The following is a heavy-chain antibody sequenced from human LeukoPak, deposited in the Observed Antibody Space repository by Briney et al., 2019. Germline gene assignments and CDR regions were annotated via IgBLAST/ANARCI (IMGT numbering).Heavy chain of an antibody. Sequence: GRSLSLSRAASVFTFSSCWMTWIRRAPGKGLEWVANIKQDGSEKYYVDSVKGRLTISRDNAKNSLYLQMISLRAEDTAVYYCARDTGGGYSCYDCWGQGTLVTVSS. CDR3: ARDTGGGYSCYDC. CDR2: IKQDGSEK. J-gene: IGHJ4*02. CDR1: VFTFSSCW. D-gene: IGHD5-18*01. V-gene: IGHV3-7*01.